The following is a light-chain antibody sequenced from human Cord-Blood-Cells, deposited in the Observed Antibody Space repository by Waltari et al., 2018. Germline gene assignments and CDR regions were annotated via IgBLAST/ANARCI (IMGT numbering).Light chain of an antibody. J-gene: IGLJ3*02. CDR1: SSDVGGDNY. V-gene: IGLV2-8*01. CDR2: EVS. Sequence: QSALTQPPSASGSPGQSVTISCTGTSSDVGGDNYVSWYQQHPGQAPKLMIYEVSKRPSWVPAPFSGSKSAIPATLTVSGLQAEDEADYDCSSYAGSNNLVFGRGTKLTVL. CDR3: SSYAGSNNLV.